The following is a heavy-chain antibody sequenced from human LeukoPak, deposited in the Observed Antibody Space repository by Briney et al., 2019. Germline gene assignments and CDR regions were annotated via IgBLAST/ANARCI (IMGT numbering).Heavy chain of an antibody. Sequence: SETLSLTCAVYGGSFSGYYWRWIRQLQGKGREWIGEINHSGSTNYNPSLNSPVTISVDTSNNQFSLKLSSVTAADTAVYYCARLAAAFSPPIDYWGQGTLVTVSS. D-gene: IGHD6-13*01. CDR1: GGSFSGYY. J-gene: IGHJ4*02. CDR2: INHSGST. V-gene: IGHV4-34*01. CDR3: ARLAAAFSPPIDY.